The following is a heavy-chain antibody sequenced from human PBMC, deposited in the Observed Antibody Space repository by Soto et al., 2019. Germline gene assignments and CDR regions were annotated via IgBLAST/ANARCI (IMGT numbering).Heavy chain of an antibody. J-gene: IGHJ3*02. CDR2: IYYSGST. V-gene: IGHV4-59*01. D-gene: IGHD2-15*01. Sequence: QVQLQESGPGLVKPSETLSLTCTVSGGSISSYYWSWIRQPPGKGLEWIGYIYYSGSTNYNPSLKSRVTISVDTSKNQFSLKLSSVTAADMAVYYCARDRKYCSGGSCWAFDIWGQGTMVTVSS. CDR3: ARDRKYCSGGSCWAFDI. CDR1: GGSISSYY.